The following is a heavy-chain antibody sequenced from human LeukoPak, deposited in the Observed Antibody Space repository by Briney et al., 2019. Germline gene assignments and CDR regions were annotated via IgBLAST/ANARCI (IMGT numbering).Heavy chain of an antibody. D-gene: IGHD3-10*01. CDR1: GFTFSSYE. Sequence: PGGSLRLSCAASGFTFSSYEMNWVRQAPGKGLEWVSYISSSGSTIYYADSVKGRFTISRDNAKSSLYLQMNSLRAEDTAVYYCARDLRGSGSYYNVINYWGQGTLVTVSS. CDR2: ISSSGSTI. CDR3: ARDLRGSGSYYNVINY. J-gene: IGHJ4*02. V-gene: IGHV3-48*03.